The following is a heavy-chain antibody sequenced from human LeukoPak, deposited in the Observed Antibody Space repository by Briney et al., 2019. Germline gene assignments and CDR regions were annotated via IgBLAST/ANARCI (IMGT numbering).Heavy chain of an antibody. CDR2: VYYSGST. Sequence: PSETLSLTCTVSGGSINNYYWNWIRQPPGKGLEWIGSVYYSGSTNYNPSLKSRVTISVDTSKNQFSLKLSSVTAADTAVYYCARQEIVVVPAGILDWFDPWGQGTLVTVSS. CDR3: ARQEIVVVPAGILDWFDP. CDR1: GGSINNYY. V-gene: IGHV4-59*08. J-gene: IGHJ5*02. D-gene: IGHD2-2*01.